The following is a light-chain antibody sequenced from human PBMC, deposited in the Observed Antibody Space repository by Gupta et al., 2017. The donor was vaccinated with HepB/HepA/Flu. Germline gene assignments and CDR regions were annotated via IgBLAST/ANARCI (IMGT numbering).Light chain of an antibody. CDR1: QSVNSY. CDR2: DAS. CDR3: QRRDNWPIT. V-gene: IGKV3-11*01. J-gene: IGKJ4*01. Sequence: EIVSTQSPATLSLSAGERATLSCRASQSVNSYLAWYQQKPCQPPRLLIYDASNRATGIPARFSGSGSRTDFTLTISSLDPEDFAVYYCQRRDNWPITFGGGTKVEIK.